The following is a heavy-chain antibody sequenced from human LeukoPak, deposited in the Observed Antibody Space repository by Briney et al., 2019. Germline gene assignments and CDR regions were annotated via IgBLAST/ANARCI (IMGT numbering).Heavy chain of an antibody. CDR1: GGSISSNSYY. CDR3: ARDWAEGSSWYPPSRLDWFDP. V-gene: IGHV4-39*07. D-gene: IGHD6-13*01. J-gene: IGHJ5*02. CDR2: IYYSGST. Sequence: PSETLSLTCTVSGGSISSNSYYWGWIRQPPGKGLEWIGSIYYSGSTYYNPSLKSRVTISVDTSKNQFSLKLSSVTAADTAVYYCARDWAEGSSWYPPSRLDWFDPWGQGTLVTVSS.